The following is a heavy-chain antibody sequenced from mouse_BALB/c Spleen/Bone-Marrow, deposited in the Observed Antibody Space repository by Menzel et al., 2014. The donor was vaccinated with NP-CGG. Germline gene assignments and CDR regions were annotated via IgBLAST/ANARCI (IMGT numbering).Heavy chain of an antibody. J-gene: IGHJ2*01. CDR3: AGREDYVLDY. CDR1: GYAFTNYL. D-gene: IGHD2-4*01. CDR2: INPGSGGT. V-gene: IGHV1-54*01. Sequence: QVQLQQPGAELVRPGTSVKVSCKASGYAFTNYLIEWVKQRPGQGLEWIGVINPGSGGTNYNEKFKGKATLTADKSSSTAYRQLSNLTSHDSAVYFCAGREDYVLDYWGQGTILTVSS.